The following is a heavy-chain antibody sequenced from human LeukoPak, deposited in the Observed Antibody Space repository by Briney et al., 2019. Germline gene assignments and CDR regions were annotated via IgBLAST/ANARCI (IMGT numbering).Heavy chain of an antibody. CDR1: GGSISSSSYY. CDR2: MYYSGST. CDR3: ARHWEYYDFWSGYYTPNRPMDV. J-gene: IGHJ6*02. V-gene: IGHV4-39*01. D-gene: IGHD3-3*01. Sequence: SETLSLTCTVSGGSISSSSYYWGWIRQPPGKGLEWIGSMYYSGSTYYNPSLKSRVTISVDTSKNQFSLKLSSVTAADTAVYYCARHWEYYDFWSGYYTPNRPMDVWGQGTTVTVSS.